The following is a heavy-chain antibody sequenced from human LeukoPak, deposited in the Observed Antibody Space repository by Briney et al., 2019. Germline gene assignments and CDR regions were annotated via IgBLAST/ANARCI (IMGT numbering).Heavy chain of an antibody. Sequence: ASVKVSCKASGYTFTSYGISWVRQAPGQGLEWMGWVSAYNGNTNYAQKLQGRVTMTTDTSTSTAYMELRSLRSDDTAVYYCARVNDYGDLGWFDPWGQGTLVTVSS. J-gene: IGHJ5*02. V-gene: IGHV1-18*01. D-gene: IGHD4-17*01. CDR3: ARVNDYGDLGWFDP. CDR1: GYTFTSYG. CDR2: VSAYNGNT.